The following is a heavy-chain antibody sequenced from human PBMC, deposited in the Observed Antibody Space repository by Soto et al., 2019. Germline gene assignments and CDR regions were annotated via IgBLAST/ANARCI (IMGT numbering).Heavy chain of an antibody. CDR1: GFTFSSYW. Sequence: GSLRLSCAASGFTFSSYWMHWVRQAPGKGLVWVSRINSDGSSTSYADSVKGRFTISRDNAKNTLYLQMNSLRAEDTAVYYCARLRSIAARGGRDYYYGMDVWGQGTTVTVSS. CDR2: INSDGSST. CDR3: ARLRSIAARGGRDYYYGMDV. V-gene: IGHV3-74*01. D-gene: IGHD6-6*01. J-gene: IGHJ6*02.